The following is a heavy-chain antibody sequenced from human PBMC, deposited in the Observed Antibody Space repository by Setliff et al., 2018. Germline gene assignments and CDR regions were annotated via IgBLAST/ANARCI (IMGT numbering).Heavy chain of an antibody. Sequence: AAVKVSCKPSGYTFTNYDINWVRQAAGQGLEWMGWINHNSGGTNYAQKFQGRVTMTRDTSISTAYMELSRLISDDTAVYYCARADDYYYYMDVWGKGTTVTVSS. J-gene: IGHJ6*03. CDR3: ARADDYYYYMDV. V-gene: IGHV1-2*02. CDR2: INHNSGGT. CDR1: GYTFTNYD.